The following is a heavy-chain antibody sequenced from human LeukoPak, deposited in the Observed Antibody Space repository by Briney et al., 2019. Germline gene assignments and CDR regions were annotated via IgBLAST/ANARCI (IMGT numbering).Heavy chain of an antibody. CDR1: GFTFDDYT. D-gene: IGHD2-2*01. Sequence: GGSLRLSCAASGFTFDDYTMHWVRQAPGKGLEWVSLISWDGGSTYYADSVKGRFTISRDNSKNSLYLQMNSLRTEDTALYYCATLPATEWKSVDYWGQGTLVTVSS. V-gene: IGHV3-43*01. J-gene: IGHJ4*02. CDR2: ISWDGGST. CDR3: ATLPATEWKSVDY.